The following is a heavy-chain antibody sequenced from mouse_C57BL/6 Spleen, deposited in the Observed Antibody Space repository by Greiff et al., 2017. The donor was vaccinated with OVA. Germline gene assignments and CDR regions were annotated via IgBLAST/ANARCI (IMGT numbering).Heavy chain of an antibody. J-gene: IGHJ2*01. CDR1: GYTFTSYW. V-gene: IGHV1-55*01. CDR3: ARWNYGSPYFDY. CDR2: IYPGSGST. Sequence: QVQLQQPGAELVKPGASVKMSCKASGYTFTSYWITWVKQRPGQGLEWIGDIYPGSGSTNYNEKFKSKATLTVDTSSSTAYMQLSSLTSEDSAVYYCARWNYGSPYFDYWGQGTTLTGSS. D-gene: IGHD1-1*01.